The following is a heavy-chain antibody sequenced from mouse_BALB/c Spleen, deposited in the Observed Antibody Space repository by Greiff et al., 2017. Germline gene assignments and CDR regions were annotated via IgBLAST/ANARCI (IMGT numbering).Heavy chain of an antibody. J-gene: IGHJ1*01. V-gene: IGHV3-2*02. Sequence: EVKLVESGPGLVKPSQSLSLTCTVTGYSITSDYAWNWIRQFPGNKLEWMGYISYSGSTSYNPSLKSRISITRDTSKNQFFLQLNSVTTEDTATYYCARQYYGSSYSDVGGAGTTVTVSS. CDR2: ISYSGST. CDR1: GYSITSDYA. D-gene: IGHD1-1*01. CDR3: ARQYYGSSYSDV.